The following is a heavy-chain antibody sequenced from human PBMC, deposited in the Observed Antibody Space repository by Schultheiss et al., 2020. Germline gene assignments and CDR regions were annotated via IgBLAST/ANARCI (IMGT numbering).Heavy chain of an antibody. V-gene: IGHV4-34*01. CDR2: INHSGST. CDR3: ARALKFGELLPYYYGMDV. D-gene: IGHD3-10*01. Sequence: SETLSLTCAVYGGSFSGYYWSWIRQPPGKGLEWIGEINHSGSTNYNPSLKSRVTISVDTSKNQFSLKLSSVTAADTAVYYCARALKFGELLPYYYGMDVWGQETTVTVS. J-gene: IGHJ6*02. CDR1: GGSFSGYY.